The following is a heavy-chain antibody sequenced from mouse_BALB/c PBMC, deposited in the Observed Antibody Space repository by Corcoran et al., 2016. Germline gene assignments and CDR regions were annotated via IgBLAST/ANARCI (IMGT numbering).Heavy chain of an antibody. Sequence: EVPLPQSGPELVKPGASVNMSCKAAGYTFTEYYMKWVKQSHGKILEWIGDINPNNGGTSYNQKFKGKGTLTVDKSSSTAYMQLNSLTSEDSAVYYFERDYDYYCDYWGQGTTLTVSS. V-gene: IGHV1-26*01. J-gene: IGHJ2*01. CDR3: ERDYDYYCDY. D-gene: IGHD2-4*01. CDR2: INPNNGGT. CDR1: GYTFTEYY.